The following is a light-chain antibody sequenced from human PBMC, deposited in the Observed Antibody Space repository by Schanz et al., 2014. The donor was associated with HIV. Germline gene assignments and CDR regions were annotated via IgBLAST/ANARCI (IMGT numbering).Light chain of an antibody. V-gene: IGKV3-15*01. CDR1: QSVSSN. CDR3: QQYNNWPPMYT. Sequence: EIVLTQSPGSLSLSPGGRATLSCRASQSVSSNLAWYQQKPGQAPRLLIYGASTRATGIPARFSGSGSGTEFTLTISSLQSEDFAVYYCQQYNNWPPMYTFGQGTKLEIK. CDR2: GAS. J-gene: IGKJ2*01.